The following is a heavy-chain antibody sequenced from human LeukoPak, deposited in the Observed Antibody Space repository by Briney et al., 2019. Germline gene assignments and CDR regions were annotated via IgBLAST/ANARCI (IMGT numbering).Heavy chain of an antibody. D-gene: IGHD2-2*01. J-gene: IGHJ6*03. Sequence: ASVKVSCKASGYTFTSYGTSWVRQAPGQGLEWMGWISAYNGNTNYAQKLQGRVTMTTDTSTSTAYMELRSLRSDDTAVYYCARGRGYAPMARYYYYYMDVWGKGTTVTVSS. V-gene: IGHV1-18*01. CDR2: ISAYNGNT. CDR1: GYTFTSYG. CDR3: ARGRGYAPMARYYYYYMDV.